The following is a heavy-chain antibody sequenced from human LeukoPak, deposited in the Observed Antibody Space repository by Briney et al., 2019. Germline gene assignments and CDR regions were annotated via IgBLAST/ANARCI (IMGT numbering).Heavy chain of an antibody. J-gene: IGHJ6*03. Sequence: ASVKVSCKVSGYTLTELSMHWVRQAPGKGLEWMGGFDPEDGETIYAQKFQGRVTMTEDTSTDTAYMELSSLRSEDTAVYYCATALNYYYYMDVWGKGTKVNVSS. CDR2: FDPEDGET. V-gene: IGHV1-24*01. CDR3: ATALNYYYYMDV. CDR1: GYTLTELS.